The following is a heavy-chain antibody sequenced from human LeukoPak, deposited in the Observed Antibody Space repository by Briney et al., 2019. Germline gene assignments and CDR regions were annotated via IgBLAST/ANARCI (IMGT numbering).Heavy chain of an antibody. CDR1: GGTFSNYG. J-gene: IGHJ4*02. Sequence: HTGGSLRLSCAVSGGTFSNYGMSWVRQAPGKGLEWVSYISDSGSTIYYADSVKGRFTISRDNAKNSLYLQMNSLRVEDTAVYYCARDPGIADGRGDYWGQGTLVTVSS. D-gene: IGHD6-13*01. CDR3: ARDPGIADGRGDY. V-gene: IGHV3-48*04. CDR2: ISDSGSTI.